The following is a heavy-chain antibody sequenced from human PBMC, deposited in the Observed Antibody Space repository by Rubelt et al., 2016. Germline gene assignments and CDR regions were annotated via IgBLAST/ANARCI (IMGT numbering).Heavy chain of an antibody. V-gene: IGHV4-59*12. D-gene: IGHD2-2*01. CDR1: GDSISSFF. CDR2: IYYSGGT. J-gene: IGHJ4*02. Sequence: QMQLQESGPGLVKPSETLSLTCTVSGDSISSFFWTWIRQPPGKGLEWIGSIYYSGGTSYRPSLNSRVTISIDTSKNQMSLKLAALTAADTAVYYCAKVPDQDDYWGQGTLVTVSS. CDR3: AKVPDQDDY.